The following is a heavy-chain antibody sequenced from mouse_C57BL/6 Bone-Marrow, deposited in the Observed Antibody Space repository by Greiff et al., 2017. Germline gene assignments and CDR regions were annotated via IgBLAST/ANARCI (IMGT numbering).Heavy chain of an antibody. CDR3: ARPSFEN. V-gene: IGHV1-59*01. CDR2: IDPSDSYT. CDR1: GYTFTSYW. J-gene: IGHJ3*01. Sequence: QVQLQQPGAELVRPGTSVKLSCKASGYTFTSYWMHWVKQRPGQGLEWIGVIDPSDSYTNYNQKFKGKATLTVDTSSSTAYMQLSSLTSEDSAVYYCARPSFENWGQGTLGTVFA.